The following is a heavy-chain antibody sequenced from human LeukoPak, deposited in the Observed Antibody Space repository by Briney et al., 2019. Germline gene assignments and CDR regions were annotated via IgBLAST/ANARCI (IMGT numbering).Heavy chain of an antibody. D-gene: IGHD3-3*01. CDR1: GASISNYY. CDR3: ARVSRVFIGDGYYLDS. J-gene: IGHJ4*02. CDR2: LYIGRST. V-gene: IGHV4-4*07. Sequence: KPSEPLSLTCTVSGASISNYYWTWIRQPAGKGLEWIGRLYIGRSTDYNPSLKSRVTMSVDTSNNQFSLKVTSVTAADTAIYYCARVSRVFIGDGYYLDSWGPGTLVTVSP.